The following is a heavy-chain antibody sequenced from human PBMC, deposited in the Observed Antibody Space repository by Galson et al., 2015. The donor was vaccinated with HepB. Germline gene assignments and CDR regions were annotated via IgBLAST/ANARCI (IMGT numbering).Heavy chain of an antibody. CDR1: GYTFTGYY. CDR2: INPNSGGT. D-gene: IGHD3-3*01. Sequence: SVKVSCKASGYTFTGYYMHWVRQAPGQGLEWMGRINPNSGGTNYAQKFQGRVTMTRDTSISTAYMELSRLRSDDTAAYYCARASDFWSGLEDYWGQGTLVTVSS. CDR3: ARASDFWSGLEDY. V-gene: IGHV1-2*06. J-gene: IGHJ4*02.